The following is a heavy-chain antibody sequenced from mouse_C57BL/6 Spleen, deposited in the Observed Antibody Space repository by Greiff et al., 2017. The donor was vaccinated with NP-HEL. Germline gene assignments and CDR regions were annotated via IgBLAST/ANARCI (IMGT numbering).Heavy chain of an antibody. V-gene: IGHV1-53*01. CDR2: INPSNGGT. CDR1: GYTFTSYW. Sequence: QVQLQQPGTELVKPGASVKLSCKASGYTFTSYWMHWVKQRPGQGLEWIGNINPSNGGTNYNEKFKSKATLTVDKSSSTAYMQLSSLTSEDSAVYYCARGGIYYGNYGRDAMDYWGQGTSVTVSS. J-gene: IGHJ4*01. D-gene: IGHD2-1*01. CDR3: ARGGIYYGNYGRDAMDY.